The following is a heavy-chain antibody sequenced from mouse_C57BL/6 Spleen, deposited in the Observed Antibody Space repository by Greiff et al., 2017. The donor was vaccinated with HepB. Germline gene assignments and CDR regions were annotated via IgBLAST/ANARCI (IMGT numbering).Heavy chain of an antibody. CDR2: ISYDGSN. CDR3: ARATTVVAPFDY. V-gene: IGHV3-6*01. D-gene: IGHD1-1*01. J-gene: IGHJ2*01. CDR1: GYSITSGYY. Sequence: EVQVVESGPGLVKPSQSLSLTCSVTGYSITSGYYWNWIRQFPGNKLEWMGYISYDGSNNYNPSLKNRISITRDTSKNQFFLKLNSVTTEDTATYYCARATTVVAPFDYWGQGTTLTVSS.